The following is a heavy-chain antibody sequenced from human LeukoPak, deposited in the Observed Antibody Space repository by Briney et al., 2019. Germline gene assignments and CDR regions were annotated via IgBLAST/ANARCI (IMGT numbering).Heavy chain of an antibody. CDR2: IIPIFGTA. V-gene: IGHV1-69*01. Sequence: ASVKVSCKASGGTFSSYAISWVRQAPGQGLEWMGGIIPIFGTANYAQKFQGRVTITADESTSTAYMELSSLRSEDTAVYYCATDRHYWFDYWGQGTLVTVSS. J-gene: IGHJ4*02. CDR1: GGTFSSYA. D-gene: IGHD2-8*02. CDR3: ATDRHYWFDY.